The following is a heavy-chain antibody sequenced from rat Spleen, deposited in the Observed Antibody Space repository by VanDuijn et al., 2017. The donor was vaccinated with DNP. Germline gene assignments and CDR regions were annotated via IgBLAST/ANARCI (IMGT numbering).Heavy chain of an antibody. CDR1: GFSVARYN. CDR2: MWSEGDT. Sequence: QVQLKESGPGLVPPSQTLSLTCNVSGFSVARYNEHWVRQPLGKVLEWTGVMWSEGDTSYNSVLKSRLSISRDTSKSQIFLNMNSLQTEDTATYYCARDRANWEDYFDYWGQGIMVTVSS. D-gene: IGHD5-1*01. J-gene: IGHJ2*01. V-gene: IGHV2-32*01. CDR3: ARDRANWEDYFDY.